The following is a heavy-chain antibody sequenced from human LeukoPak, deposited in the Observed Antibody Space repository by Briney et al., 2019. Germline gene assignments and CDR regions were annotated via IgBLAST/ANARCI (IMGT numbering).Heavy chain of an antibody. CDR1: GGSISTYY. CDR3: ARDLGYCSGSTCYSAPRFDY. D-gene: IGHD2-15*01. Sequence: SETLSLTCTVSGGSISTYYWTWIRQPPAKGLEWIGYIYYSGSTNYNPSLKSRVTISLDTSKNQFSLKLSSVTAADTAVYYCARDLGYCSGSTCYSAPRFDYWGQGALVTVSS. J-gene: IGHJ4*02. V-gene: IGHV4-59*01. CDR2: IYYSGST.